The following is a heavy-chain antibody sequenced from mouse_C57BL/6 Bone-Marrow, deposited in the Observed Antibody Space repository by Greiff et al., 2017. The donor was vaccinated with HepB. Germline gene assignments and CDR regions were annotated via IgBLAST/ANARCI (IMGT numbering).Heavy chain of an antibody. Sequence: EVQLQQSVAELVRPGASVKLSCTASGFNIKNTYMHWVKPRPEQGLEWIGRSDPANGNTKYAPKFPGKAPITADTSSNTAYLHLTSLTSEDTAIYYCARYSNYVWYFDVWGTGTTVTVSS. J-gene: IGHJ1*03. V-gene: IGHV14-3*01. CDR3: ARYSNYVWYFDV. CDR2: SDPANGNT. D-gene: IGHD2-5*01. CDR1: GFNIKNTY.